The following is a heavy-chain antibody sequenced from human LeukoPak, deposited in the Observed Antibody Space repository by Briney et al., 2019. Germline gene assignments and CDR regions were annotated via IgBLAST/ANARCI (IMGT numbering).Heavy chain of an antibody. J-gene: IGHJ6*04. D-gene: IGHD3-10*02. V-gene: IGHV3-48*03. Sequence: GGSLRLSCAASGFTFSGYEMNWVRQAPGKGLEWVSSISSRGSTIYFADSVKGRFTISRDNANNSLYLQMNSLRAEDTAVYYCAELGITMIGGVWGKGTTVTIFS. CDR1: GFTFSGYE. CDR2: ISSRGSTI. CDR3: AELGITMIGGV.